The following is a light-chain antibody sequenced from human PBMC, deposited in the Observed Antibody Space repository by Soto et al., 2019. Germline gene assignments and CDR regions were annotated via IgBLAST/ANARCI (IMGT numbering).Light chain of an antibody. Sequence: QSALTQPASVSGPPGQSITISCTGTSSDVGGYNYVSWYQQHPGKAPKLMIYDVSNRPSGVSNRFSGSKSGNTTSLTISALQAEDEADYYCSSYSTSSTRVFGTGTKLTVL. J-gene: IGLJ1*01. CDR2: DVS. CDR1: SSDVGGYNY. V-gene: IGLV2-14*01. CDR3: SSYSTSSTRV.